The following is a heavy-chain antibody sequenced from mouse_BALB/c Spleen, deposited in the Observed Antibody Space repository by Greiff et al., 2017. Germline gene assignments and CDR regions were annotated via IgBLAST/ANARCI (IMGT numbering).Heavy chain of an antibody. J-gene: IGHJ4*01. D-gene: IGHD2-1*01. Sequence: VQLKQSGAELVKPGASVKLSCTASGFNIKDTYMHWVKQRPEQGLEWIGRIDPANGNTKYDPKFQGKATITADTSSNTAYLQLSSLTSEDTAVYYCGYYGNYDAMDYWGQGTSVTVSS. CDR3: GYYGNYDAMDY. V-gene: IGHV14-3*02. CDR1: GFNIKDTY. CDR2: IDPANGNT.